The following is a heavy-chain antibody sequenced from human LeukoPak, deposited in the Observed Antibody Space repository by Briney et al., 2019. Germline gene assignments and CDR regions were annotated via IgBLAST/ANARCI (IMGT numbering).Heavy chain of an antibody. V-gene: IGHV4-39*07. D-gene: IGHD4-17*01. CDR2: IYYSVST. CDR1: GASISSTNNF. Sequence: SETLSLTCTVSGASISSTNNFWGWIRQTPGKGLEWIATIYYSVSTYYNPSLKSRLSISVDTSKNQFSLKLSSVTAADTAVYYCARLDGWFDPWGQGTLVTVSS. J-gene: IGHJ5*02. CDR3: ARLDGWFDP.